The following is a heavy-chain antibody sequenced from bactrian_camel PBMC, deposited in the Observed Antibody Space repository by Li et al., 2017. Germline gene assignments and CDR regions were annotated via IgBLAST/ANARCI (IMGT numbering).Heavy chain of an antibody. V-gene: IGHV3S1*01. CDR2: LNSGSAGSP. CDR1: GYTGRR. J-gene: IGHJ4*01. D-gene: IGHD7*01. Sequence: QVQLVESGGGSVQAGGSLRLSCLVSGYTGRRMAWFRQAAGMEREPVAALNSGSAGSPWYADSVKGRFTISRDSAKNTVYLQMNSLKTEDTAMYYCAKTTAGGCWWPEYNYWGQGTQVTVS. CDR3: AKTTAGGCWWPEYNY.